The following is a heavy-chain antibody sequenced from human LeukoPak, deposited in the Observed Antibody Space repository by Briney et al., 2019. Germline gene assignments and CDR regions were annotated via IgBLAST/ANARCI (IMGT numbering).Heavy chain of an antibody. CDR3: ARHRGIAARNYYYYYMDV. Sequence: GESLKISCKGSGYSFTSYWIGWVRQMPRKGLEWMGIIYPGDSDTRYSPSFQGQVTISADKSISTAYLQWSSLKASDTAMYYCARHRGIAARNYYYYYMDVWGKGTTVTVSS. CDR1: GYSFTSYW. CDR2: IYPGDSDT. J-gene: IGHJ6*03. V-gene: IGHV5-51*01. D-gene: IGHD6-6*01.